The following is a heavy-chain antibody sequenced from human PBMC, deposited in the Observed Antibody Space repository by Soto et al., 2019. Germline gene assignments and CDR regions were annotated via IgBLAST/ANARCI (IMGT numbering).Heavy chain of an antibody. CDR3: ASRTSSGSYREFDD. Sequence: SVKVSCKASGGTFSSYAISWVRQAPGQGLEWMGGIIPIFGTANYAQKFQGRVTITADESTSTAYMELSSLRSEDTAVCYCASRTSSGSYREFDDWGQGTLVTVSS. J-gene: IGHJ4*02. D-gene: IGHD1-26*01. CDR2: IIPIFGTA. V-gene: IGHV1-69*13. CDR1: GGTFSSYA.